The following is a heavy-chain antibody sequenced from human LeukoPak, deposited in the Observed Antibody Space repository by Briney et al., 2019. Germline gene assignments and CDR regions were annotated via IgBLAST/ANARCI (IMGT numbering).Heavy chain of an antibody. CDR1: GGSFGGYY. V-gene: IGHV4-34*01. CDR3: ARGYCSSTSCYNFFDY. J-gene: IGHJ4*02. CDR2: INHSGST. D-gene: IGHD2-2*02. Sequence: SETLSLTCAVYGGSFGGYYWSWIRQPPGKGLEWIGEINHSGSTNYNPSLKSRVTISVDTSKNQFSLKLSSVTAADTAVYYCARGYCSSTSCYNFFDYWGQGTLVTVSS.